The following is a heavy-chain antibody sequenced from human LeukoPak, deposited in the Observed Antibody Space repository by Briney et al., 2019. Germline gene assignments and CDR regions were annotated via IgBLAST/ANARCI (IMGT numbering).Heavy chain of an antibody. CDR3: AREGLAVAGVSDYYYYGMDV. D-gene: IGHD6-19*01. CDR1: GYTFTSYG. V-gene: IGHV1-18*01. J-gene: IGHJ6*02. CDR2: ISAYNGNT. Sequence: ASVKVSCTASGYTFTSYGISWVRQAPGQGLEWMGWISAYNGNTNYAQKLQGRVTMTTDTSTSTAYMELRSLRSDDTAVYYCAREGLAVAGVSDYYYYGMDVWGQGTTVTVSS.